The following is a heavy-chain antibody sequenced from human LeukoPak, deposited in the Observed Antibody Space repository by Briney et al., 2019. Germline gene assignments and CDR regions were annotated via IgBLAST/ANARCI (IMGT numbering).Heavy chain of an antibody. J-gene: IGHJ3*02. Sequence: WLRQSPGKGLEWVSGISWNSGSRGYADSVKGRFTISRDNAKNSLYLQMNSLRAEDTALYYCAKEGNDAFDIWGQGTMVTVSS. CDR2: ISWNSGSR. CDR3: AKEGNDAFDI. V-gene: IGHV3-9*01.